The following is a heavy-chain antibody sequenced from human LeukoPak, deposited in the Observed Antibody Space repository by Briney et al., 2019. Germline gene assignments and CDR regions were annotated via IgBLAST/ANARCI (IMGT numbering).Heavy chain of an antibody. V-gene: IGHV3-21*01. J-gene: IGHJ4*02. D-gene: IGHD6-13*01. CDR2: ISSSSSYI. CDR1: GFTFSSYS. Sequence: GGSLRLSCAASGFTFSSYSMNWVRQAPGKGLEWVSSISSSSSYIYYADSVKGRFTISRDNAKNPLYLQMNSLRAEDTAVYYCARAGSSSLCYWGQGTLVTVSS. CDR3: ARAGSSSLCY.